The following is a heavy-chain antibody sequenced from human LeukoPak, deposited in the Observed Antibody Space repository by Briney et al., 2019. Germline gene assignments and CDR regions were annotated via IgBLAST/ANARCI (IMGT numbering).Heavy chain of an antibody. CDR1: GYTFTSYY. CDR2: INPSGGST. J-gene: IGHJ3*02. V-gene: IGHV1-46*01. D-gene: IGHD5-12*01. Sequence: ASVKVSCKASGYTFTSYYMHWVRQAPGQGLEWMGIINPSGGSTSYAQKFQGRVTMTRDMSTSTVYMELSSLRSEDTAVYYCARDPGIVATNDDAFDIWGQGTMVTVSS. CDR3: ARDPGIVATNDDAFDI.